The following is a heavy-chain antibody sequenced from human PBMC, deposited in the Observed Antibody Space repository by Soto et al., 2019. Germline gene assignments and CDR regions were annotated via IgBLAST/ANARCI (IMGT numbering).Heavy chain of an antibody. CDR3: ARVPIQLWSPLDY. J-gene: IGHJ4*02. Sequence: TSETLSLTCTVSGGSISSYYWSWIRQPPGKGLEWIGYIYYSGSTNYNPSLKSRVTISVDTSKNQFSLKLSSVTAADTAVYYCARVPIQLWSPLDYWGQGTLVTVSS. CDR2: IYYSGST. CDR1: GGSISSYY. D-gene: IGHD5-18*01. V-gene: IGHV4-59*01.